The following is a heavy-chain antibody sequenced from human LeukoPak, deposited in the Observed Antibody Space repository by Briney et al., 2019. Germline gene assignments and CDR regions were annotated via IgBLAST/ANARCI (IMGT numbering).Heavy chain of an antibody. CDR2: ICGSGDNT. J-gene: IGHJ4*02. D-gene: IGHD2-2*01. V-gene: IGHV3-23*01. CDR3: AKGSTTSCYSGLDY. Sequence: PGGSLRLSCAASGXTFTNNAMSWVRQAPGKGLEWVSVICGSGDNTYYADSVKGRFTISRDNSKNTLYLQMNSLRAEDTAIYYCAKGSTTSCYSGLDYWGQGTLVTVSS. CDR1: GXTFTNNA.